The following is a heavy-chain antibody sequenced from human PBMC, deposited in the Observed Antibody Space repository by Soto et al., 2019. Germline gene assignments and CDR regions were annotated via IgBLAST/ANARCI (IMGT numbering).Heavy chain of an antibody. V-gene: IGHV4-34*01. J-gene: IGHJ4*02. CDR3: ARDLHSYDSSGYYIDY. Sequence: QVQLQQWGAGLLKPSETLSLTCAVYGGSFSGYYWSWIRQPPGKGLEWIGEINHSGSTNYNPSLKSRVTISVDTSKNQFSLKLSSVTAADTAVYYCARDLHSYDSSGYYIDYWGQGTLVTVSS. CDR1: GGSFSGYY. D-gene: IGHD3-22*01. CDR2: INHSGST.